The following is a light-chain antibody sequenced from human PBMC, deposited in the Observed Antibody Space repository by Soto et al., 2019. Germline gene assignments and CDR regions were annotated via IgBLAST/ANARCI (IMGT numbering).Light chain of an antibody. CDR3: LQSYSTPLT. CDR1: QSISSY. J-gene: IGKJ4*01. CDR2: AAS. V-gene: IGKV1-39*01. Sequence: DIQMTQSPSSLSASVGDRVTITCRASQSISSYLNWYQQKPGKAPKLLIYAASSLQSGVPSRFSGSGSGTYFTLTISSLQPEEFATYYWLQSYSTPLTFGGGTKVEIK.